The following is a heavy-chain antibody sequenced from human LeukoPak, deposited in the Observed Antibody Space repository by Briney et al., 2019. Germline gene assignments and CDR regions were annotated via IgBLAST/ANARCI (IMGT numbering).Heavy chain of an antibody. CDR2: ISSSSSYI. Sequence: PGGSLRLSWAASGFTFSSYSMNWVRQAPGKGLEGVSSISSSSSYIYYADSVKGRFTISRDNAKDSLYLQMNSLRSEDTAVYYFARAENRSSSRWSYHFYHYMDVWGKGPTVSVS. J-gene: IGHJ6*03. V-gene: IGHV3-21*01. CDR3: ARAENRSSSRWSYHFYHYMDV. CDR1: GFTFSSYS. D-gene: IGHD6-13*01.